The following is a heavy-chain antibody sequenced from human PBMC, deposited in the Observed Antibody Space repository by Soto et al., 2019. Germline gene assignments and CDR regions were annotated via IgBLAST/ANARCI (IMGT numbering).Heavy chain of an antibody. V-gene: IGHV3-21*01. CDR3: ARTMVRGVHWRGNKSDFDY. CDR1: GFTFSSYS. J-gene: IGHJ4*02. Sequence: GGSLRLSCAASGFTFSSYSMNWVRQAPGKGLEWVSSISSSSSYIYYADSVKGRFTISRDNAKNSLYLQMNSLRAEDTAVYYCARTMVRGVHWRGNKSDFDYWGQGTLVTVYS. D-gene: IGHD3-10*01. CDR2: ISSSSSYI.